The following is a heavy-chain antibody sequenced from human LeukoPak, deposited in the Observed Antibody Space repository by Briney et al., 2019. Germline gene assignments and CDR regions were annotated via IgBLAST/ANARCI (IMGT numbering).Heavy chain of an antibody. CDR3: AKGGFTGRFDP. D-gene: IGHD3-10*01. V-gene: IGHV3-23*01. Sequence: GGSLRLSCAASGFTFSSYAMSWVGQAPGKGLEWVSAISAGGGSTYYADSVKGRFTISRDNSKNTLYLQTNSLRVEDTAVYNCAKGGFTGRFDPWGQGTLVTVSS. CDR1: GFTFSSYA. J-gene: IGHJ5*02. CDR2: ISAGGGST.